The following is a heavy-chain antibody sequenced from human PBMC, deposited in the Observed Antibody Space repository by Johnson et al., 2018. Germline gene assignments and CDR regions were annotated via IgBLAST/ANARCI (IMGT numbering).Heavy chain of an antibody. D-gene: IGHD2-15*01. CDR2: INHSGST. CDR1: GGSFSGYY. Sequence: QVQLQQWGAGLLKPSETLSLTCAVYGGSFSGYYWSWIRQPPGKGLEWIGEINHSGSTNYNPSLKSRVTISVDTSKNQFSLKLSSVTAADPAVYYCAKDLGVVAATPLHLDYYMDVWGKGTTVTVSS. V-gene: IGHV4-34*01. J-gene: IGHJ6*03. CDR3: AKDLGVVAATPLHLDYYMDV.